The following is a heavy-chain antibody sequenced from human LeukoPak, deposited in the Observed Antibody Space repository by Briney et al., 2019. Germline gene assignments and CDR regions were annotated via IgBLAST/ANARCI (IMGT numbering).Heavy chain of an antibody. CDR1: GGSISSYY. D-gene: IGHD6-19*01. J-gene: IGHJ5*02. V-gene: IGHV4-59*01. Sequence: SETLSLTCTVSGGSISSYYWSWIRQPPGKGLEWIGYIYYSGSTNYNPSLKGRVTISVDTSKNQFSLKLSSVTAADTAVYYCARESSGWSTVPNWFDPWGQGTLVTVSS. CDR2: IYYSGST. CDR3: ARESSGWSTVPNWFDP.